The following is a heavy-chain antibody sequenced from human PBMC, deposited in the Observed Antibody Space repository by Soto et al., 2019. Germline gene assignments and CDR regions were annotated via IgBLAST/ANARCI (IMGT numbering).Heavy chain of an antibody. CDR1: GGTFSSYT. CDR2: IIPILGIA. CDR3: ASTITMVRGVIPDYYYGMDV. V-gene: IGHV1-69*02. Sequence: QVQLVQSGAEVKKPGSSVKVSCKASGGTFSSYTISWVRQAPGQGLEWMGRIIPILGIANYAQKFQGRVTITADKSXXTXYXELSRLRSEDTAVYYCASTITMVRGVIPDYYYGMDVWGQGTTVTVSS. J-gene: IGHJ6*02. D-gene: IGHD3-10*01.